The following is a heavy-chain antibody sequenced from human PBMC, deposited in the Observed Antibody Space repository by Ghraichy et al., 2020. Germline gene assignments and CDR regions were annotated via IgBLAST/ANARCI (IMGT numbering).Heavy chain of an antibody. V-gene: IGHV3-7*01. CDR1: GFTLGSYW. Sequence: GESLNISCAASGFTLGSYWMNWVRQAPGKGLEWVANIKQDESEKYYVDSVKGRFTISRDNAKNSLYLQMNSLRVEDTAVYYCARAGEYYYDSSGYYTYWGQGTLVTVSS. D-gene: IGHD3-22*01. CDR2: IKQDESEK. J-gene: IGHJ4*02. CDR3: ARAGEYYYDSSGYYTY.